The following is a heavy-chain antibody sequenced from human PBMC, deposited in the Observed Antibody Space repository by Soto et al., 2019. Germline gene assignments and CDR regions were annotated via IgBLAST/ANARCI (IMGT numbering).Heavy chain of an antibody. CDR3: ARDQEGVVATH. Sequence: QVQLQQWGAGLLKPSETLSLNCAVNGGSLGGYYWSWIRQPPGKGLEWIGEIKDGGRTNYSPSLKSRATISSDTSNNQFSLRLYSVTAADTGVYYCARDQEGVVATHWDQGTLVTVSS. V-gene: IGHV4-34*01. CDR2: IKDGGRT. J-gene: IGHJ4*02. CDR1: GGSLGGYY. D-gene: IGHD5-12*01.